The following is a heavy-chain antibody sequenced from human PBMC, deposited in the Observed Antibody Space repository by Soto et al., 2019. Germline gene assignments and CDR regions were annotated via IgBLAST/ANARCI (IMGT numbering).Heavy chain of an antibody. V-gene: IGHV3-21*01. Sequence: GGSLRLSCAASGFTFSSYSMNWVRQAPGKGLEWVSSISSSSSYIYYADSVKGRFTISRDNAKNSLYLQMNSLRAEDTAVYYCARAVATMIDLGYWGQGTLVTVSS. CDR2: ISSSSSYI. D-gene: IGHD3-22*01. CDR1: GFTFSSYS. CDR3: ARAVATMIDLGY. J-gene: IGHJ4*02.